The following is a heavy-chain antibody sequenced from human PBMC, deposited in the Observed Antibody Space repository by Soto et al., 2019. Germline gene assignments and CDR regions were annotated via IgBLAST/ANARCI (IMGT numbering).Heavy chain of an antibody. D-gene: IGHD6-13*01. J-gene: IGHJ4*02. V-gene: IGHV3-21*01. CDR1: GLTFSRYT. CDR2: ISSRSSYI. CDR3: ARDQGQQLLQGFDY. Sequence: GGSRRLSWAASGLTFSRYTINWVRQAPGKGLVWVSSISSRSSYIYYADSVSGRFTISRDNAKNSLFLQMNNLRAEDTAVYYCARDQGQQLLQGFDYWGQGTLVTVSS.